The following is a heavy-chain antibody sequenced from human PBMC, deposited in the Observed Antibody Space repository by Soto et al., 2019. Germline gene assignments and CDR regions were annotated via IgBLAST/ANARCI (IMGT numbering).Heavy chain of an antibody. CDR1: GYTFTKNW. Sequence: GESLKISCQASGYTFTKNWISWVRQMPGKGLEWMGRIDPGDPETKYNPSVEGHVRLSVXXXTXXXYXEXXXLXDSDSAMYYCVRLTGKSAYGLDVWGQGTTDTVSS. D-gene: IGHD7-27*01. J-gene: IGHJ6*02. CDR2: IDPGDPET. V-gene: IGHV5-10-1*01. CDR3: VRLTGKSAYGLDV.